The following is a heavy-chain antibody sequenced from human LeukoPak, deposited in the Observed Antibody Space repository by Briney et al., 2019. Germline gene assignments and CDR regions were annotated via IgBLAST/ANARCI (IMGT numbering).Heavy chain of an antibody. CDR1: GYTFTGYY. J-gene: IGHJ6*03. Sequence: SVKVSCKASGYTFTGYYMHWVRQAPGQGLEWMGWINPNSGGTNYAQKFQGRVTMTRDTSISTAYMELSRLRSDDTAVYYCASYSGGYDFWSGYFSDYYYYYMDVWGKGTTVTVSS. D-gene: IGHD3-3*01. CDR2: INPNSGGT. CDR3: ASYSGGYDFWSGYFSDYYYYYMDV. V-gene: IGHV1-2*02.